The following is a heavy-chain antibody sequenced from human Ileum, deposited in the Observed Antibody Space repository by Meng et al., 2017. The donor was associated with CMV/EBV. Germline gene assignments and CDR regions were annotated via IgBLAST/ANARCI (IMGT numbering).Heavy chain of an antibody. V-gene: IGHV3-43D*03. Sequence: GGSLRLSCLASGFTFPNYSMFWARQRPGKGLEWVALISWDYRGTYYADAVKGRFTVSRDNNKNSLSLHMTGLTPDDTAFYYCGCSTQWGQGTLVTVSS. CDR2: ISWDYRGT. CDR3: GCSTQ. D-gene: IGHD2-15*01. J-gene: IGHJ4*02. CDR1: GFTFPNYS.